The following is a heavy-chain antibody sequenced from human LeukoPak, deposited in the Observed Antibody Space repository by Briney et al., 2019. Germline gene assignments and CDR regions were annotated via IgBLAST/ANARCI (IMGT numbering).Heavy chain of an antibody. CDR1: GFTLDDYA. J-gene: IGHJ6*02. CDR3: AKDGSSGSHYYYGMDV. V-gene: IGHV3-9*01. CDR2: ISWNSGSI. Sequence: PGGSLRLSCAASGFTLDDYAMHWVRQAPGKGLEWVSGISWNSGSIGYADSVKGRFTISRDNAKNSLYLQMNSLRPEDTALYYCAKDGSSGSHYYYGMDVWGQGTTVTVSS. D-gene: IGHD6-19*01.